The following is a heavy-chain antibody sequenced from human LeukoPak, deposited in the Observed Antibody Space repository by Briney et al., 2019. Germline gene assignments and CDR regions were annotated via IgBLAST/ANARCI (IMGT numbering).Heavy chain of an antibody. D-gene: IGHD3-22*01. CDR2: IIPILGIA. Sequence: ASVKVSCKASGYTFTSYGISWVRQAPGQGLEWMGRIIPILGIANYAQKFQGRVTITADKSTSTAYMELSSLRSEDTAVYYCARASAYYYDSSGYYGFGYWFDPWGQGTLVTVSS. CDR3: ARASAYYYDSSGYYGFGYWFDP. V-gene: IGHV1-69*04. J-gene: IGHJ5*02. CDR1: GYTFTSYG.